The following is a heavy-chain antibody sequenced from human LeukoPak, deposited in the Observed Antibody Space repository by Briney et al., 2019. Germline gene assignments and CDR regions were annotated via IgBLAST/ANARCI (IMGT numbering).Heavy chain of an antibody. Sequence: GASVKVSCKASGYTFTIYDINWVRQAPGQGLEWVGWMNPNSGGTVYAQNFQGRVTMTRNTSISTAYMELSSLRSEDTAVYYCARALPGSHDYYDSSGYYTHYYYYGMDVWGQGTTVTVSS. V-gene: IGHV1-8*01. J-gene: IGHJ6*02. CDR1: GYTFTIYD. CDR2: MNPNSGGT. D-gene: IGHD3-22*01. CDR3: ARALPGSHDYYDSSGYYTHYYYYGMDV.